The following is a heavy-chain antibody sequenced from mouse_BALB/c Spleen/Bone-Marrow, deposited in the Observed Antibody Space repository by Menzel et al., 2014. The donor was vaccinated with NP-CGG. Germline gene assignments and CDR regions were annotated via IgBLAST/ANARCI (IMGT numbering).Heavy chain of an antibody. CDR1: GYTFTSYW. CDR2: INPSNGRT. Sequence: VQLVESGAELVKPGASVKLSCKASGYTFTSYWMHWVKQRPGQGLEWIGEINPSNGRTNYNEKFKSKATLTVDKSSSTAYMQLSSLTSEDSAVYYCARGSDYWGQGTSVTVSS. J-gene: IGHJ4*01. CDR3: ARGSDY. V-gene: IGHV1S81*02.